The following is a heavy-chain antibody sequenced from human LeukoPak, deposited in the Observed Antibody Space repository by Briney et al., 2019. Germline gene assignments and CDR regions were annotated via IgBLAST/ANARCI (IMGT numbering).Heavy chain of an antibody. D-gene: IGHD3-3*01. CDR1: GFTISSYA. V-gene: IGHV3-23*01. CDR2: ISASGSAT. CDR3: ARDYDFWSGYPGYYFDY. J-gene: IGHJ4*02. Sequence: GGSLRLSCTISGFTISSYAMSWVRQAPGKGLEWVSLISASGSATYYADSVKGRFTISRDNSKNTLYLQMNSLRAEDTAVYYCARDYDFWSGYPGYYFDYWGQGTLVTVSS.